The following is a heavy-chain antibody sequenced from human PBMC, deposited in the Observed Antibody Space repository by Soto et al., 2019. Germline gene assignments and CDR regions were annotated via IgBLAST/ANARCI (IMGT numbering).Heavy chain of an antibody. CDR1: GFTFSSYA. Sequence: GGSLRLSCAASGFTFSSYAMHWVRQAPGKGLEWVAVISYDGSNKYYADSVKGRFTISRDNSKNTLYLQMNSLRAEDTAVYYYARDSSNYFDYWGQGTRVTVSS. J-gene: IGHJ4*02. D-gene: IGHD6-19*01. CDR2: ISYDGSNK. CDR3: ARDSSNYFDY. V-gene: IGHV3-30-3*01.